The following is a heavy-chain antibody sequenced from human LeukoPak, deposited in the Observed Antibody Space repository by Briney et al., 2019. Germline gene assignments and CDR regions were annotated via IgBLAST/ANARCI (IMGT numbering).Heavy chain of an antibody. D-gene: IGHD6-19*01. CDR2: IIPIFGTA. CDR3: ARSIAVAGQYYFDY. V-gene: IGHV1-69*01. CDR1: GGTFSSYA. J-gene: IGHJ4*02. Sequence: SVKVSCKASGGTFSSYAISWVRQAPGQGLEWMGGIIPIFGTADYAQKFQDRVTITADESTSTAYMELSSLRSEDTAVYYCARSIAVAGQYYFDYWGQGTLVTVSS.